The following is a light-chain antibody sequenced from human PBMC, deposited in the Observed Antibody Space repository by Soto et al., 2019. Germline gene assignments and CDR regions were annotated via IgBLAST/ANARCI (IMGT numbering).Light chain of an antibody. CDR3: QSYDTGKSVV. Sequence: QSVLTQPPSASGAPGQRVTISCTGSSSNIGAGYYVHWYQQFPGTAPKLLIYGISNRPSGVPDRFSGSKSGTSASLAIAGRQAADDADDYCQSYDTGKSVVFGSGTKLTVL. CDR1: SSNIGAGYY. CDR2: GIS. V-gene: IGLV1-40*01. J-gene: IGLJ1*01.